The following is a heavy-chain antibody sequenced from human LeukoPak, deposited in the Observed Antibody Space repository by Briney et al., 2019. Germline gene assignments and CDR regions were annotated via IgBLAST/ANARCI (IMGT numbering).Heavy chain of an antibody. Sequence: GGSLRLSCAASGFTFSRYGMHGVRQAPGKGLEWAAFISYDGSSKYYADSVKGRFTISRDNAKNSLYLQMNSLRAEDTAVYYCARDLYAWDYSNQPYRDAFDIWGQGTMVTVSS. V-gene: IGHV3-30*03. J-gene: IGHJ3*02. CDR1: GFTFSRYG. CDR3: ARDLYAWDYSNQPYRDAFDI. CDR2: ISYDGSSK. D-gene: IGHD4-11*01.